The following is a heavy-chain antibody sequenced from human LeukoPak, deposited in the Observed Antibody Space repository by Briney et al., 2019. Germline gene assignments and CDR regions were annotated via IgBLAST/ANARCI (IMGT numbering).Heavy chain of an antibody. J-gene: IGHJ4*02. CDR1: GGSFSGYY. V-gene: IGHV4-34*01. CDR3: ARVDSSNWYEYRGYFDY. Sequence: PSETLSLTCAVYGGSFSGYYWSWVRQPPGKGLEWIGEINHSGSTNYNPSLKSRVTISVETSKNQFSLKLSSVTAADTAVYYCARVDSSNWYEYRGYFDYWGQGTLVTVSS. D-gene: IGHD6-13*01. CDR2: INHSGST.